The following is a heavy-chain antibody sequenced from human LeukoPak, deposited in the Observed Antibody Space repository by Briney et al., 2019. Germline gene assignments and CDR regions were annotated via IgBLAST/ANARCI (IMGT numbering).Heavy chain of an antibody. V-gene: IGHV3-48*03. J-gene: IGHJ4*02. CDR1: GFTFSSYG. D-gene: IGHD3-10*01. CDR3: ARVQYGSGSYSVDY. CDR2: ISRSGSTI. Sequence: GGSLRLSCAACGFTFSSYGMNWDRQAPGKGLEWVSYISRSGSTIYYADSVKGRFTISRDNAKNSLYLQMNSLRAEDTAVYYCARVQYGSGSYSVDYWGQGTLVTVSS.